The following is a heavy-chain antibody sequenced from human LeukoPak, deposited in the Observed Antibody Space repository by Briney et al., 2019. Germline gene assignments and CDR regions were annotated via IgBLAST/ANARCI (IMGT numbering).Heavy chain of an antibody. CDR1: GGSFSGYY. J-gene: IGHJ4*02. D-gene: IGHD2-2*01. CDR2: INHSGST. Sequence: SETLSLTCAVYGGSFSGYYWSWIRQPPGKGLEWIGEINHSGSTNYNPSLKSRVTISVATSKNQFSLKLSSVTAADTAVYYCARGQGTYIVVVPAAIPGPYFDYWGQRTLVTVSS. V-gene: IGHV4-34*01. CDR3: ARGQGTYIVVVPAAIPGPYFDY.